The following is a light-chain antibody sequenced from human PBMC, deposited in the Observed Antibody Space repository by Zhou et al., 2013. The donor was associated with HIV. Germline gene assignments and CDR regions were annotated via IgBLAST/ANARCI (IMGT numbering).Light chain of an antibody. Sequence: ETTMTQSPVTLSVSPGNRVTLSCRASHSITTDLAWYQQKVGQSPRLLIYNASSRATGVSARFSGSGSGADFTLTVTSLQSEDFAVYYCQQYNNWPPLTFGGGPRWRS. J-gene: IGKJ4*01. V-gene: IGKV3-15*01. CDR2: NAS. CDR1: HSITTD. CDR3: QQYNNWPPLT.